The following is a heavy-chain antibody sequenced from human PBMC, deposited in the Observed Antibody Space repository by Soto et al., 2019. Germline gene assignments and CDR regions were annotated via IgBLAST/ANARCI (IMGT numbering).Heavy chain of an antibody. Sequence: SVKVSCKASGGTFSSYAISWVRQAPGQRLEWMGGIIPIFGTANYAQKFQGRVTITADESTSTAYMELSSLRSEDTAVYYCARVEQQQLVLGYAAFDIWGQGTMLTVSS. CDR1: GGTFSSYA. CDR2: IIPIFGTA. V-gene: IGHV1-69*13. CDR3: ARVEQQQLVLGYAAFDI. J-gene: IGHJ3*02. D-gene: IGHD6-13*01.